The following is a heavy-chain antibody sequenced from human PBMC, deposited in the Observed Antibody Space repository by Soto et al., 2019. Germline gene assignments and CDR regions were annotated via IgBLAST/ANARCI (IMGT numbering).Heavy chain of an antibody. J-gene: IGHJ4*02. CDR2: ISGTGFTT. Sequence: GGSLRLSCAASGFTVSNNYMSWVRQAPGGGLEWIAFISGTGFTTYYADSAWPRFTISRDNSQGALFLQMDSLTVDDSGIYFCARGGVYWGQGVPVTVSS. CDR3: ARGGVY. CDR1: GFTVSNNY. V-gene: IGHV3-53*01. D-gene: IGHD2-8*01.